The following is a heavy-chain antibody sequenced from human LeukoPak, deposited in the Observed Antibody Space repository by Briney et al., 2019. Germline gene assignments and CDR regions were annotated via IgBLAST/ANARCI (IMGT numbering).Heavy chain of an antibody. D-gene: IGHD2-15*01. J-gene: IGHJ5*02. V-gene: IGHV4-39*02. CDR3: ARVVVAGAFSTWFDP. Sequence: SETLSLTCTVSGGSVTNADYMWGWVRQAPGKALEWIGSLHHTGTVFYNPALKSRVAVSVDTSNNFFSLNLTSVTDTDTAIYYCARVVVAGAFSTWFDPWGQGTLVTVSS. CDR2: LHHTGTV. CDR1: GGSVTNADYM.